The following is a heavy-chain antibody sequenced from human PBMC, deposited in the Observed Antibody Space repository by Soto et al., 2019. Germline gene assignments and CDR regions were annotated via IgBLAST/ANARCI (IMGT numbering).Heavy chain of an antibody. V-gene: IGHV1-69*02. CDR1: GGTFSSYT. J-gene: IGHJ5*02. D-gene: IGHD2-15*01. CDR2: IIPILGIA. CDR3: ASNCVVAARNWFDP. Sequence: QVQLVQSGAEVKKPGSSVKVSCKASGGTFSSYTISWVRQAPGQGLEWMGRIIPILGIANYAQKFQGRVTITADKSTSTAYMELSSLRSEDTAVYYCASNCVVAARNWFDPWGQGTLVTVSS.